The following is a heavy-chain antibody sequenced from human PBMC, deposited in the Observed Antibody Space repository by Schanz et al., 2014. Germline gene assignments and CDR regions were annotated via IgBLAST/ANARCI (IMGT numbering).Heavy chain of an antibody. V-gene: IGHV1-18*01. CDR3: ARDQSPYTNSSDVRYFDY. CDR1: GYSFISHA. J-gene: IGHJ4*02. D-gene: IGHD6-6*01. CDR2: ISTSNGNT. Sequence: QVQLVQSGAEVKKPGASVKVSCKASGYSFISHAIHWVRQAPGQGLEWMGWISTSNGNTNYIQKLQGRVTMTAGTSTSTAYMDLRSLRSDDTAVYYCARDQSPYTNSSDVRYFDYWGQGSLVTVSS.